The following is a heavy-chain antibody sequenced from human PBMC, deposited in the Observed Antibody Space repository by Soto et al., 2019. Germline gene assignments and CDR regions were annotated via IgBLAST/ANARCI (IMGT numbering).Heavy chain of an antibody. D-gene: IGHD6-13*01. V-gene: IGHV3-53*04. J-gene: IGHJ4*02. Sequence: GGSLRLSCAASGFTVSSNYMSWVRQAPGKGLEWVSVIYSGGSTYYADSVKGRFTISRHNSKNTLYLQMKSLRAEDTDVSYCARAYSSSWYYFDYWGQGTLVTVSS. CDR3: ARAYSSSWYYFDY. CDR1: GFTVSSNY. CDR2: IYSGGST.